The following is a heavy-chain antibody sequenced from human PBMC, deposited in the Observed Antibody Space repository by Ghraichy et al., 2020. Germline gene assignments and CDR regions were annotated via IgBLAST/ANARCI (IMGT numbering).Heavy chain of an antibody. CDR2: IRNDGSNQ. D-gene: IGHD4-17*01. CDR3: AKDRYRYGDSDF. J-gene: IGHJ4*02. V-gene: IGHV3-30*02. CDR1: GFTFSTYG. Sequence: GESLHISCAASGFTFSTYGLHWVRQAPGKGLGWVAFIRNDGSNQNYPDSVKGRFTISRDNSKNTLYLQMNSLRIEDTAVYSCAKDRYRYGDSDFWGQGTLVIFSS.